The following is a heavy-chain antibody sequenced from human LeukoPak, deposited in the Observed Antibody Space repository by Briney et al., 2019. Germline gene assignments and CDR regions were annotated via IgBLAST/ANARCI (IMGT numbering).Heavy chain of an antibody. V-gene: IGHV3-74*01. J-gene: IGHJ6*04. CDR1: GFTFSSYW. CDR3: TRDWWAPVSGDV. D-gene: IGHD2-15*01. CDR2: INTDGSST. Sequence: TGGSLRPSCAASGFTFSSYWMNWVRQAPGKGLVWVSRINTDGSSTSYADSVKGRFTISRDNAKNTLYLQMNSLRAEDTALYYCTRDWWAPVSGDVWGKGTTVTVSS.